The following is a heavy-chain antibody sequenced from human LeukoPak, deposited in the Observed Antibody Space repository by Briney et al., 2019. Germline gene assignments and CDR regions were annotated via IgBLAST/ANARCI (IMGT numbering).Heavy chain of an antibody. V-gene: IGHV3-7*03. CDR1: GFTFSSYA. J-gene: IGHJ6*02. Sequence: GGSLRLSCAASGFTFSSYAMSWVRQAPGKGLEWVANIKQDGSEKYYVDSVKGRFTISRDNAKNSLYLQMNSLRAEDTAVYYCARDSPYYDFWSGYSNYYYYYGMDVWGQGTTVTVSS. D-gene: IGHD3-3*01. CDR3: ARDSPYYDFWSGYSNYYYYYGMDV. CDR2: IKQDGSEK.